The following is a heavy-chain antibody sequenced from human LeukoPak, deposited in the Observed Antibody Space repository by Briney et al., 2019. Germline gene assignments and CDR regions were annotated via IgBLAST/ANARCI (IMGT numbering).Heavy chain of an antibody. J-gene: IGHJ4*02. CDR2: ISYDGSNK. CDR3: AKEGVDQSQWALDY. V-gene: IGHV3-30*18. D-gene: IGHD1-26*01. CDR1: GFTFSSYG. Sequence: GGSLRLSRAASGFTFSSYGMHWVRQAPGKGLEWVAVISYDGSNKYYADSVKGRFTISRDNSKNTLYLQMNSLRAEDTAVYYCAKEGVDQSQWALDYWGQGTLVTVSS.